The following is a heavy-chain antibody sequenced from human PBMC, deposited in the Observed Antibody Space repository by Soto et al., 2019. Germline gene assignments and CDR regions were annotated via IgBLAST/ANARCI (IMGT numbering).Heavy chain of an antibody. J-gene: IGHJ4*02. CDR3: ACQMAHHYFDY. CDR2: IYWNDDK. CDR1: GFSLSTSGVG. V-gene: IGHV2-5*01. Sequence: QITLKESGPPLVKPTQTLTLTCTFSGFSLSTSGVGVGWIRQPPGKALEWLALIYWNDDKRYSPSLKSRLTITKDTSKNQVVLTMTNMDPVDTATYYCACQMAHHYFDYWGQGTLVTVSS.